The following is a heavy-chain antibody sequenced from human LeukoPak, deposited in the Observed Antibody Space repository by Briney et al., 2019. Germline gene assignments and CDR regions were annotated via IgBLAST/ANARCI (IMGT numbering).Heavy chain of an antibody. CDR3: ARAPPVVVVAATPPLYYMDV. V-gene: IGHV1-58*02. CDR1: GFTFTSSA. CDR2: IVVGSGNT. Sequence: GASVKVSCKASGFTFTSSAMQWVRQARGQRLEWIGWIVVGSGNTNYAQKFQERVTITRDMSTSTAYMELSSLRSDDTAVYYCARAPPVVVVAATPPLYYMDVWGKGTTVTISS. D-gene: IGHD2-15*01. J-gene: IGHJ6*03.